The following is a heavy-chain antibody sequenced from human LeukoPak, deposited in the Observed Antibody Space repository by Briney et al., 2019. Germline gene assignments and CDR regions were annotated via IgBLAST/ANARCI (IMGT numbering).Heavy chain of an antibody. CDR2: INSDGSST. CDR1: GFTFSSYW. Sequence: GGSLRLSCAASGFTFSSYWMHWVRQAPGKGLVWVSRINSDGSSTSYADSVKGRFTISRDNAKNTLYLQMNSLRAEDTAVYYCASVDYYGSGSYYRYWGQGTLVTVSS. D-gene: IGHD3-10*01. J-gene: IGHJ4*02. CDR3: ASVDYYGSGSYYRY. V-gene: IGHV3-74*01.